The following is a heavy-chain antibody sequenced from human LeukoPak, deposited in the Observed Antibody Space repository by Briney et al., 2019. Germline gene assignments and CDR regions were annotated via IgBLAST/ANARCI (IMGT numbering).Heavy chain of an antibody. CDR3: GSSVSAPY. D-gene: IGHD2-21*02. CDR2: INSDGSRT. J-gene: IGHJ4*02. V-gene: IGHV3-74*01. CDR1: GFTFSNYW. Sequence: AGGSPRLSCAASGFTFSNYWMHWARQAPGKRLVWVSRINSDGSRTNYADSVKGRFTISRDNAKNTLYLQMNSLRAEDTAVYYCGSSVSAPYWGQGTLVTVSS.